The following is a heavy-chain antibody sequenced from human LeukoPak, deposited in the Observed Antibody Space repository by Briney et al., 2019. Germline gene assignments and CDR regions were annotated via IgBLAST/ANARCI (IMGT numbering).Heavy chain of an antibody. CDR2: ISGSGGST. J-gene: IGHJ5*02. CDR3: AKDRYGGYYYDSSGPAEPYNWFDP. V-gene: IGHV3-23*01. CDR1: GFTFSSYA. D-gene: IGHD3-22*01. Sequence: PGGPLRLSCAASGFTFSSYAMSWVRQAPGKGLEWVSAISGSGGSTYYADSVKGRFTISRDNSKNTLYLQMNSLRAEDTAVYYCAKDRYGGYYYDSSGPAEPYNWFDPWGQGTLVTVSS.